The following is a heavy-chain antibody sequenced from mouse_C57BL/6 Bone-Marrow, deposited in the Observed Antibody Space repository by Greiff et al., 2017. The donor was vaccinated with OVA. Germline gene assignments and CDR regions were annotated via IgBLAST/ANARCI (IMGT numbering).Heavy chain of an antibody. Sequence: EVMLVESGGGLVKPGGSLKLSCAASGFTFSSYAMSWVRQTPEKRLEWVATISDGGSYTYYPANVKGRFTISRYNAKNNLYLQMSHLKSEDTAMYYCARDGSNWAWFAYWGQGTLVTVSA. CDR2: ISDGGSYT. CDR3: ARDGSNWAWFAY. V-gene: IGHV5-4*01. J-gene: IGHJ3*01. CDR1: GFTFSSYA. D-gene: IGHD4-1*02.